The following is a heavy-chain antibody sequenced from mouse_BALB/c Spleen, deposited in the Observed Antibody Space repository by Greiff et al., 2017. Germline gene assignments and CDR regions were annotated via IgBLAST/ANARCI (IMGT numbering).Heavy chain of an antibody. CDR1: GYTFTDYA. CDR2: ISTYYGDA. D-gene: IGHD1-1*01. V-gene: IGHV1S137*01. Sequence: QVQLKESGAELVRPGVSVKISCKGSGYTFTDYAMHWVKQSHAKSLEWIGVISTYYGDASYNQKFKGKATMTVDKSSSTAYMELARLTSEDSAIYYCARWGYYYGSSHYYAMDYWGQGTSVTVSS. J-gene: IGHJ4*01. CDR3: ARWGYYYGSSHYYAMDY.